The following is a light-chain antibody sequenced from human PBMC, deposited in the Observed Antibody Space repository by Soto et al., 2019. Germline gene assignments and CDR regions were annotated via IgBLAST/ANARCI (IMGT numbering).Light chain of an antibody. CDR2: DSS. CDR3: QQSYSRPRA. Sequence: DIQLTQSPSFLSASVEDRVTISCRASYDISSSLAWYQQEPGKPPKLLIYDSSTLQTGVPSRFTGSGSGRKFTLTISGLQFGDFATYFCQQSYSRPRAFGQGTKVDTK. J-gene: IGKJ1*01. CDR1: YDISSS. V-gene: IGKV1-9*01.